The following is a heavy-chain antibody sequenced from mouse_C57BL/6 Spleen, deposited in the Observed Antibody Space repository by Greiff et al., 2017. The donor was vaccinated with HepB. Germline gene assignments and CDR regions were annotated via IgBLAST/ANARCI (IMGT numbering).Heavy chain of an antibody. CDR1: GFSLTSYG. CDR2: IWRGGST. V-gene: IGHV2-5*01. CDR3: AKTSGTGYAMDY. J-gene: IGHJ4*01. Sequence: QVQLKESGPGLVQPSQSLSITCTVSGFSLTSYGVHWVRQSPGKGLEWLGVIWRGGSTDYNAAFMSRLSITKDNSKSQGFFKMNSLQADDTAIYYCAKTSGTGYAMDYWGQGTSVTVSS. D-gene: IGHD4-1*01.